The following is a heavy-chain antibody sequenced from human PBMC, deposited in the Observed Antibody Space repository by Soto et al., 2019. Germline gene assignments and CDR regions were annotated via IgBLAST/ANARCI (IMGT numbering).Heavy chain of an antibody. D-gene: IGHD3-22*01. V-gene: IGHV1-18*01. CDR2: ISAYTDNT. J-gene: IGHJ4*02. CDR1: GYTFTKYG. Sequence: ASVKVSCKAAGYTFTKYGITWLRQAPGQGLEWMGWISAYTDNTNYAQKFQGRVTMTTDTSTSTAYMELRSLRSDDTAVYYCARGLSPYDSSGYYIDYWGQGTLVTVSS. CDR3: ARGLSPYDSSGYYIDY.